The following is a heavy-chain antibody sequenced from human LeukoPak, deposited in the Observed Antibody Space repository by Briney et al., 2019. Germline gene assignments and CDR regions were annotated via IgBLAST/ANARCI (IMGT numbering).Heavy chain of an antibody. D-gene: IGHD3-22*01. CDR1: GGSISSYY. CDR3: ARHYYDSSGYYDSRWYYFDY. V-gene: IGHV4-59*08. CDR2: IYYSGST. J-gene: IGHJ4*02. Sequence: PSETLSLTCTVSGGSISSYYWSWIRQPPGKGLEWIGYIYYSGSTNYNSSLKSRVTISVDTSKNQFSLKLSSVTAADTAVYYCARHYYDSSGYYDSRWYYFDYWGQGTLVTVSS.